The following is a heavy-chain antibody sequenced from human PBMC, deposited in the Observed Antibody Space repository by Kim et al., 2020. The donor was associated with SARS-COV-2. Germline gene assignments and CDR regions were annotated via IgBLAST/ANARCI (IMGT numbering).Heavy chain of an antibody. CDR3: VRESQGEVAGILYFDY. D-gene: IGHD6-19*01. J-gene: IGHJ4*02. Sequence: GGSLRLSCAASGFSFSSYNLNWVRLAPGKGLEWVSSITSSGSGIFYADSVKGRFTISRDNARSSLYLQMNSLRAEDTAVYYCVRESQGEVAGILYFDYWGRGAQVTVSA. CDR1: GFSFSSYN. CDR2: ITSSGSGI. V-gene: IGHV3-21*01.